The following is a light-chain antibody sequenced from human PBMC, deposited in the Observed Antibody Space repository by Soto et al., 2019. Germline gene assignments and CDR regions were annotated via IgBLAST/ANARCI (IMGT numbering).Light chain of an antibody. CDR2: GAS. CDR3: QQYNNWPPLT. Sequence: EIVMTQSPATLSVSPGERATLSCRASQSVSSNLAWYQQRPGQAPRLLMYGASTRATGIPARFSGCGSGTEFTLTISSLQSEDFAVYYCQQYNNWPPLTFGGGTKVEIK. V-gene: IGKV3-15*01. CDR1: QSVSSN. J-gene: IGKJ4*01.